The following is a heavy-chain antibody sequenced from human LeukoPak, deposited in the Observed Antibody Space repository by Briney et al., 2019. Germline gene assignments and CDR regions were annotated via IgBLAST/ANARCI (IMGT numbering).Heavy chain of an antibody. CDR1: GGSISSYY. V-gene: IGHV4-59*01. Sequence: SETLSLTCTVSGGSISSYYWSWIRQPPGKGLEWIGYIYYSGSTNYNPSLKSRVTMSVDTSKNQFSLKLSSVTAADTAVYYCAAFGELSVYWGQGTLVTVSS. J-gene: IGHJ4*02. D-gene: IGHD3-10*01. CDR2: IYYSGST. CDR3: AAFGELSVY.